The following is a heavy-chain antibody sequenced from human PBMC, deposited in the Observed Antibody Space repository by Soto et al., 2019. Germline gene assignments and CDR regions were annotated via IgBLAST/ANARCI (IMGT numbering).Heavy chain of an antibody. D-gene: IGHD6-19*01. Sequence: SETLSLTCIVSGGSINGYYWSWIRQPPGKGLEWIGYIFYGGSSRQNPSLNSRVTVSADTSKDEFSLRLTSVTAADTAVYYCARSGNSNGLVFDYWGQGALVTVSS. V-gene: IGHV4-59*01. J-gene: IGHJ4*02. CDR3: ARSGNSNGLVFDY. CDR1: GGSINGYY. CDR2: IFYGGSS.